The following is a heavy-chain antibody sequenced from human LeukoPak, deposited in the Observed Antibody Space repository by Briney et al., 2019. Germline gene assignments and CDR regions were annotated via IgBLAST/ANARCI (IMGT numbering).Heavy chain of an antibody. CDR2: ISSSSNYI. Sequence: PGGSLRLSCAASGFTLGTHCMTWVRQAPGKGLEWVSSISSSSNYIHYADSVKGRFTISRDNAENSLYLQMNGLRAEDTAMYYCVRSQGGYYYDSSGYYQSPLDYWGQGTLVTVSS. CDR3: VRSQGGYYYDSSGYYQSPLDY. D-gene: IGHD3-22*01. CDR1: GFTLGTHC. J-gene: IGHJ4*02. V-gene: IGHV3-21*01.